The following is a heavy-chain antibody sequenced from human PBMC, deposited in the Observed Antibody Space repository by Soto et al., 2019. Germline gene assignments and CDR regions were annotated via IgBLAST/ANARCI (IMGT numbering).Heavy chain of an antibody. CDR1: GFTFGSYA. Sequence: GGSLRLSXAASGFTFGSYAMGWVRQAPGKELEWVSVISGSGRSTYYADSVKGRFTISRENSNNTLYLQMNSLRAEDTAVYYCARDFKDYDFWSGYYTSFDYWGQGTLVTVSS. CDR3: ARDFKDYDFWSGYYTSFDY. CDR2: ISGSGRST. V-gene: IGHV3-23*01. D-gene: IGHD3-3*01. J-gene: IGHJ4*02.